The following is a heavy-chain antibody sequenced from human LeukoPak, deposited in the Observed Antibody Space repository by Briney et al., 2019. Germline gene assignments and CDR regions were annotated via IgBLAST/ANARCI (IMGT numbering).Heavy chain of an antibody. J-gene: IGHJ5*02. D-gene: IGHD1-26*01. Sequence: RASETLSLTCTVSGGSISSHYWSWIRQPPGKGLEWIGYIYYSGSTNYNPSLKSRVTISVDTSKNQFSLKLSSVTAADTAVYYCARGLSGSNPYNWFDPWGQGTLVTVSS. V-gene: IGHV4-59*11. CDR2: IYYSGST. CDR3: ARGLSGSNPYNWFDP. CDR1: GGSISSHY.